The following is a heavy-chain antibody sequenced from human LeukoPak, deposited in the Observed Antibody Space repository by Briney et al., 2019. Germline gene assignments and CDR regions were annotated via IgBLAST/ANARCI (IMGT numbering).Heavy chain of an antibody. CDR2: INHSGST. D-gene: IGHD3-22*01. J-gene: IGHJ4*02. Sequence: SETLSLTCAVYGGSFSGYYWSWIRQPPGKGLEWIGEINHSGSTNYNPSLKSRVTISVDTSKNQFSLKLSSVTAADTAVYYCARIGDYYDSSGYLWGQGTLVTVSS. V-gene: IGHV4-34*01. CDR3: ARIGDYYDSSGYL. CDR1: GGSFSGYY.